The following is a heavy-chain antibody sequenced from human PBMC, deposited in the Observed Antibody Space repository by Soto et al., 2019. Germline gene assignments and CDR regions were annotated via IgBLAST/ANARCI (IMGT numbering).Heavy chain of an antibody. J-gene: IGHJ4*02. D-gene: IGHD3-22*01. CDR1: GFTFSDYY. CDR2: ISSSASYT. V-gene: IGHV3-11*06. CDR3: ARHNDDGRGYLSGFCR. Sequence: GGSLRLSCVASGFTFSDYYMSWIRQAPGEGLEWVSSISSSASYTNDGDAVKGRFTISRDNAKNSLYLQMNSLRAEDTAVYYCARHNDDGRGYLSGFCRWGQGALVTVSS.